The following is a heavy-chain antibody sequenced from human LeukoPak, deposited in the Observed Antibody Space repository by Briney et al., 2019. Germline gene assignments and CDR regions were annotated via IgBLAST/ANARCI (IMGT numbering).Heavy chain of an antibody. V-gene: IGHV4-38-2*02. Sequence: SETLSLTCAVSGYSISSGYYWGWLRQPPGKGLEWVGTMYDSGGTYYNPSLKSRVTISVDTSKKQFSLNLNSVTAADTAVYYCARDGRLQRDLWFDPCGLGTLVTVSS. J-gene: IGHJ5*02. CDR1: GYSISSGYY. D-gene: IGHD3-3*01. CDR2: MYDSGGT. CDR3: ARDGRLQRDLWFDP.